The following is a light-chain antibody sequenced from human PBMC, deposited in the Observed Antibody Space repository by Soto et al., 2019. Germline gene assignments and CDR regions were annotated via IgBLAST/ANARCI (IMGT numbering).Light chain of an antibody. CDR1: SSDVGGYNY. J-gene: IGLJ2*01. CDR3: SSYTISSTLII. CDR2: DVT. Sequence: QSVLTQPASVSGSPGQSITISCTGTSSDVGGYNYVSWYQQHPGKAPKLMIYDVTNRPSGVSNRFSGSKSGNTASLTISGLQAEDEADYYCSSYTISSTLIIFGGGTKVTVL. V-gene: IGLV2-14*01.